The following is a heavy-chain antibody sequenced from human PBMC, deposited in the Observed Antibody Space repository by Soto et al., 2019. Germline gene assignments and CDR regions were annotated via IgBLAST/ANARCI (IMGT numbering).Heavy chain of an antibody. CDR1: GGSISSYY. V-gene: IGHV4-59*01. J-gene: IGHJ5*02. CDR3: ARGGRGVVVPAATPLGNWFDP. Sequence: PSETLSLTCTVSGGSISSYYWSWIRQPPGKGLEWIGYIYYSGSTNYNPSLKSRVTISVDTSKNQFSLKLSSVTAADTAVYYCARGGRGVVVPAATPLGNWFDPWGQGTLVTV. D-gene: IGHD2-2*01. CDR2: IYYSGST.